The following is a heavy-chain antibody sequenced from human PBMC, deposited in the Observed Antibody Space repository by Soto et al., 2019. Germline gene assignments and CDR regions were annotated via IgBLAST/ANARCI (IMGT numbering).Heavy chain of an antibody. V-gene: IGHV3-48*01. CDR2: ISTSSGNI. CDR3: ARDTSTRNYYMDF. J-gene: IGHJ6*03. D-gene: IGHD2-2*01. Sequence: EVQLVESGGGLVQPGGSLRLSCAASGFSFSYYGMNWVRQAPGKGLEWVSYISTSSGNIYYADSVKGRFTISRDNAKNSRSLKMNSLRAADTAVYDCARDTSTRNYYMDFWVKGTTVPVSS. CDR1: GFSFSYYG.